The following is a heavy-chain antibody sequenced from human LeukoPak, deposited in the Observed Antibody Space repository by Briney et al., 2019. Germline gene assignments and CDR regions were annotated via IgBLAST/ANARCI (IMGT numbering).Heavy chain of an antibody. CDR3: AKRRIRDCSSTSCLDY. D-gene: IGHD2-2*01. V-gene: IGHV3-23*01. CDR1: GFNVSSYA. CDR2: ISGSGGST. J-gene: IGHJ4*02. Sequence: QPGGSLRFSCAAFGFNVSSYAMSWVRQAPGKGLEWVSAISGSGGSTYYADCVKGRFTISRDNSKNTLYLQMNSLRAEDTAVYYCAKRRIRDCSSTSCLDYWGQGTLVTVSS.